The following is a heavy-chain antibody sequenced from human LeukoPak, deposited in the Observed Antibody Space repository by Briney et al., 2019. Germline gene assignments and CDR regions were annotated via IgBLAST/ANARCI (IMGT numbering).Heavy chain of an antibody. CDR3: ARESYYDSSGYSHDAFDI. Sequence: SETLSLTCTVSGGSISSSNYYWGWIRQPPGKGLEWIGSIYYSGNTYYNPSLKSRVTLSVDTSKNQFSLKLSSVTAADTAVYYCARESYYDSSGYSHDAFDIWGQGTMVTVSS. CDR2: IYYSGNT. V-gene: IGHV4-39*07. D-gene: IGHD3-22*01. CDR1: GGSISSSNYY. J-gene: IGHJ3*02.